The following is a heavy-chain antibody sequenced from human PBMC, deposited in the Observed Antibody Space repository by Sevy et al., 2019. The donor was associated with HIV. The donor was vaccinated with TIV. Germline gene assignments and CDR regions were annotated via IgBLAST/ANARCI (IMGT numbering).Heavy chain of an antibody. Sequence: GGSLRLSCAASGFTFSSYGMHWVRQAPGKGLEWVAVIWYDGNNKYYADSVKGRFTISRDNSKNMLYLQMNSLRAEDTAVYYCAKDRGYCGGGNCPDFDYWGQGTLVTVSS. CDR1: GFTFSSYG. CDR3: AKDRGYCGGGNCPDFDY. J-gene: IGHJ4*02. V-gene: IGHV3-30*02. CDR2: IWYDGNNK. D-gene: IGHD2-15*01.